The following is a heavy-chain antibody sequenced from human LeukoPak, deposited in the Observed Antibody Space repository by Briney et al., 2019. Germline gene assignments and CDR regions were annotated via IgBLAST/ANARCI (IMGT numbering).Heavy chain of an antibody. CDR2: ITPSSGSA. J-gene: IGHJ4*02. CDR3: ARGIAPGYFDF. V-gene: IGHV1-69*05. D-gene: IGHD2-21*01. CDR1: GGTVSGYP. Sequence: GASVKVSCKASGGTVSGYPVSWVRQTPGQGLEWVGGITPSSGSANYAQKFQGRVTIRTDDSTATAYLDLTGLRSEDTAVYYCARGIAPGYFDFWGQGTLVTVSS.